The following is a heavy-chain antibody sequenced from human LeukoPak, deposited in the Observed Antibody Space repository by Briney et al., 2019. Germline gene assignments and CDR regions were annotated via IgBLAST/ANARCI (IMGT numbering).Heavy chain of an antibody. Sequence: PSETLSLTCTVSGGSISSSSYHWGWIRQPPGKGLEWIGTIFYSGSTYYNPSLKSRVTISVDTSKNQFSLKLSAATAADTAVYYCARGVGSSTAGMWFDPWGQGTLVTVSS. CDR1: GGSISSSSYH. J-gene: IGHJ5*02. CDR3: ARGVGSSTAGMWFDP. D-gene: IGHD3-10*01. CDR2: IFYSGST. V-gene: IGHV4-39*01.